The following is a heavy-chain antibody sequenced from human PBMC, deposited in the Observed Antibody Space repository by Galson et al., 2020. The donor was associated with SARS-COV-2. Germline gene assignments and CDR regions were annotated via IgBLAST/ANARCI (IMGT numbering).Heavy chain of an antibody. V-gene: IGHV2-70*01. Sequence: SGPTLVKPTQTLTLTCTFSGFSLSTSGMCVSWIRQPPGKALEWLALIDWDDDKYYSTSLKTRLTISKDTSKNQVVLTMTNMDPVDTATYYCVRIRYGSGIGVYYYYGMDVWGQGTTVTVSS. CDR3: VRIRYGSGIGVYYYYGMDV. CDR2: IDWDDDK. J-gene: IGHJ6*02. D-gene: IGHD3-10*01. CDR1: GFSLSTSGMC.